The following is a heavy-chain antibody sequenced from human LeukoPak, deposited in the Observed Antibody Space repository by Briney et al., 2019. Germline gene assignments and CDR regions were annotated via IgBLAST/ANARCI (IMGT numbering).Heavy chain of an antibody. J-gene: IGHJ3*02. V-gene: IGHV3-30*04. Sequence: GGSLRLSCVVYAFTFSGYYMHWGRQAPGKGLEWVAFISHDGSNKYCADSLKGRFTISRDNSKNTLFLQMNSLRPEDTAVYYCARVGYDYNWYDAFDIWGQGTMITVSS. D-gene: IGHD1-1*01. CDR2: ISHDGSNK. CDR3: ARVGYDYNWYDAFDI. CDR1: AFTFSGYY.